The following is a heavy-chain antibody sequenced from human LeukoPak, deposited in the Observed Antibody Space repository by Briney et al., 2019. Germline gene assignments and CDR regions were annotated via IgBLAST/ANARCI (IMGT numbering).Heavy chain of an antibody. CDR1: EITLNNYA. V-gene: IGHV3-23*01. Sequence: GGSLRLSCAASEITLNNYAMAWVRQAPGIGLEWVSLMSGSGSSTYYADSVKGRFTISRDNYRNTLYLQMNSLRAEDTALYCCTRLGGNYFNWYFDLWGRGTLVTVSS. J-gene: IGHJ2*01. CDR2: MSGSGSST. CDR3: TRLGGNYFNWYFDL. D-gene: IGHD1-7*01.